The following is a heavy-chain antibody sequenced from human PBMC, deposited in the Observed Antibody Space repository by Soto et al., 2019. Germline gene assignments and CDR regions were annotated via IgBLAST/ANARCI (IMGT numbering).Heavy chain of an antibody. CDR3: ARGDRGAFDL. CDR1: GFTFSYYW. V-gene: IGHV3-74*01. J-gene: IGHJ3*01. CDR2: IHSDGSST. Sequence: EVQLVESGRGLVRPGGSLRLSCAASGFTFSYYWMYWVRQAPGKGLVWVSRIHSDGSSTTYADFVKGRFIISRDNARNTVDLQMNSVRVEDTAVYYCARGDRGAFDLWGQGTVVTVSS. D-gene: IGHD1-26*01.